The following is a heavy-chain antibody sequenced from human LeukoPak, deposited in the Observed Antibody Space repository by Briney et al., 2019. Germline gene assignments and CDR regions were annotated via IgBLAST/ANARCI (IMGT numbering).Heavy chain of an antibody. CDR1: GYTFTDHY. CDR3: ATYCGGDCAPGGY. CDR2: INPKSGDT. J-gene: IGHJ4*02. D-gene: IGHD2-21*01. Sequence: ASVKVSCKAFGYTFTDHYVHWVRQAPGQGLGGLGWINPKSGDTKYVQKLQGRLTMTRDTSLRTAYMELTRLRSDDTAVFYCATYCGGDCAPGGYWGQGTLVTVSS. V-gene: IGHV1-2*02.